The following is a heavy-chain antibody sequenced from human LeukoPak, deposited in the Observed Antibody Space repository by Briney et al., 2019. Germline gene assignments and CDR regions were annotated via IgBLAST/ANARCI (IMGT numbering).Heavy chain of an antibody. CDR2: ISAYNGNT. D-gene: IGHD2-2*01. CDR1: GYTFTSYG. CDR3: ARDFLSVVVPAATCFDY. Sequence: ASVKVSCKASGYTFTSYGISWVRRAPGQGLEWMGWISAYNGNTNYAQKLQGRVTMTTDTSTSTAYMELRSLRSDDTAVYYCARDFLSVVVPAATCFDYWGQGTLVTVSS. J-gene: IGHJ4*02. V-gene: IGHV1-18*01.